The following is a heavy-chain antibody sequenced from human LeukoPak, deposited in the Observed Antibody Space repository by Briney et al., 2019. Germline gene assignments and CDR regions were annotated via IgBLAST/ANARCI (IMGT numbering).Heavy chain of an antibody. V-gene: IGHV3-33*06. CDR1: GFTFSSYG. D-gene: IGHD3-22*01. CDR3: AKDSGGYYYVAYFDY. CDR2: IWYDGSNK. Sequence: GGSLRLSCAASGFTFSSYGMHWVRQAPGKGLEWVAVIWYDGSNKYYADSVKGRFTISRDNSKNTLYLQMNSLRAEDTAVYYCAKDSGGYYYVAYFDYWGQGTLVTVSS. J-gene: IGHJ4*02.